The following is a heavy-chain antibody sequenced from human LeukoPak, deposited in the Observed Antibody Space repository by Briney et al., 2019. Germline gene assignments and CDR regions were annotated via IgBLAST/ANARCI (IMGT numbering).Heavy chain of an antibody. CDR2: IYTSGST. D-gene: IGHD6-13*01. Sequence: SETLSLTCTVSGGSISSYYWSWIRQPAGKGLEWIGRIYTSGSTNYNPSLKSRVTMSVDTSKNQFSLKLSSVTAADTAVYYCPSGPRVSTQIAATGIPDYWGQGTLVTVSS. V-gene: IGHV4-4*07. CDR3: PSGPRVSTQIAATGIPDY. CDR1: GGSISSYY. J-gene: IGHJ4*02.